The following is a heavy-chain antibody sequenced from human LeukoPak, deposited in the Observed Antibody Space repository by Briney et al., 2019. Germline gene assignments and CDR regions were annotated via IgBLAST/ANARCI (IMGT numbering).Heavy chain of an antibody. J-gene: IGHJ4*02. CDR3: ARDLVAAAGTN. CDR1: GFTFSSYA. CDR2: ISSSSGTI. D-gene: IGHD6-13*01. Sequence: GGSLRLSCAASGFTFSSYAMSWVRQAPGKGLEWVSYISSSSGTIYYADSVKGRFTISRDNSKNTLHLQMNSLRAEDTAVYYCARDLVAAAGTNWGQGTLVTVSS. V-gene: IGHV3-48*01.